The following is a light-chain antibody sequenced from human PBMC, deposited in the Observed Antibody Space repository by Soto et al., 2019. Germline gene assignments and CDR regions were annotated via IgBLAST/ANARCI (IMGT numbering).Light chain of an antibody. CDR2: GNN. CDR3: ATWDNTLSAEV. Sequence: QSVLTQPPSVSAAPGQKVTISCFGSNSNIGKNYVSWYQQLPGTAPKLLIYGNNNRHSGITDRISGSKSGTSATLGITGLQPGDEADYYCATWDNTLSAEVFCGGTKVTVL. V-gene: IGLV1-51*01. CDR1: NSNIGKNY. J-gene: IGLJ3*02.